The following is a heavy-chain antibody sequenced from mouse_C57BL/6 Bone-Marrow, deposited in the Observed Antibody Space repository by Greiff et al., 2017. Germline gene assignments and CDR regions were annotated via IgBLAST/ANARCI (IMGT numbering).Heavy chain of an antibody. CDR3: TRSLIYYGTNY. Sequence: PEQGLEWIGWIDPENGDTEYASKFQGKATITADTSSNTAYLQLSSLTSEDTAVYYCTRSLIYYGTNYWGQGTTLTVSS. CDR2: IDPENGDT. V-gene: IGHV14-4*01. D-gene: IGHD1-1*01. J-gene: IGHJ2*01.